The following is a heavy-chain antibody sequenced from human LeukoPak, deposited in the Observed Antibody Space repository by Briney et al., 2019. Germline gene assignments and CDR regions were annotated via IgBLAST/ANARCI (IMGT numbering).Heavy chain of an antibody. Sequence: GGSLRLSCEASGFTFRSYWMHWVRQAPGKGLMWVSRIETDGSSTNYADSVKGRFTISRDNARYTVYLQMNSLRADDTAVYYCARDPSSWNGFFDSWGQGTLVTVSS. CDR2: IETDGSST. CDR1: GFTFRSYW. D-gene: IGHD6-13*01. V-gene: IGHV3-74*01. CDR3: ARDPSSWNGFFDS. J-gene: IGHJ4*02.